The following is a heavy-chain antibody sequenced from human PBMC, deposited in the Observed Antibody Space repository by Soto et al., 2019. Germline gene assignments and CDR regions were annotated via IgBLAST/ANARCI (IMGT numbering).Heavy chain of an antibody. CDR2: VYYSGTT. V-gene: IGHV4-61*01. D-gene: IGHD4-17*01. Sequence: SETLSLTCSVSGGSVSNKTYYWSWIRQPPGKRLEWIGYVYYSGTTNYNPPLKNRVTISVDLSKNQFSLRLSSVTTADTALYYCARTTAVTTTLRSRYFFDYWGQGTLVTVSS. J-gene: IGHJ4*02. CDR3: ARTTAVTTTLRSRYFFDY. CDR1: GGSVSNKTYY.